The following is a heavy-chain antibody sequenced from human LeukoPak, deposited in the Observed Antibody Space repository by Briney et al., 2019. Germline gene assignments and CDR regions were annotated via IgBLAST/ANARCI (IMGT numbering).Heavy chain of an antibody. Sequence: SETLSLTCTVSGGSISSSSYYWGWIRQPPGKGLEWIGSIYYSGSTYYNPSLKSRVTISVDTSKNQFSLKLSSVTAADTAVYYCARHELHNKYDYVWGSRSYYFDYWGQGTLVTVSS. CDR3: ARHELHNKYDYVWGSRSYYFDY. CDR1: GGSISSSSYY. J-gene: IGHJ4*02. CDR2: IYYSGST. D-gene: IGHD3-16*01. V-gene: IGHV4-39*01.